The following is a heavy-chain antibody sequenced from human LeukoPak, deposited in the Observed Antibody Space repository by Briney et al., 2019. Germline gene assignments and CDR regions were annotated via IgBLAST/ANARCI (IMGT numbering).Heavy chain of an antibody. CDR2: IYHSGST. J-gene: IGHJ5*02. D-gene: IGHD2-15*01. CDR1: GGSITSGDYS. CDR3: ARTTLGGRKGNWFDP. V-gene: IGHV4-30-2*01. Sequence: SETLSLTCAVCGGSITSGDYSWSWIRQPPGKGLEWIGYIYHSGSTYYSPSIKSRVTIPVDRSKNQFSLKLTSVTAADTAVYYCARTTLGGRKGNWFDPWGQGTLVTVSA.